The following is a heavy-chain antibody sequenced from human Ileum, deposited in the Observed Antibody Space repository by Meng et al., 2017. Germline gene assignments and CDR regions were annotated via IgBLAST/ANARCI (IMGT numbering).Heavy chain of an antibody. Sequence: GSGGGVVQPWTVLRLSVGASGFTFRSYGMHWVRQAPGKGLEWVAVIWFDGSKTYYADSVKGRFTVSRDNSKNTLYLQMNSLRADDTAVYYCARYRSGSSDYWGPGTLVTVSS. CDR2: IWFDGSKT. D-gene: IGHD6-19*01. CDR3: ARYRSGSSDY. J-gene: IGHJ4*02. V-gene: IGHV3-33*01. CDR1: GFTFRSYG.